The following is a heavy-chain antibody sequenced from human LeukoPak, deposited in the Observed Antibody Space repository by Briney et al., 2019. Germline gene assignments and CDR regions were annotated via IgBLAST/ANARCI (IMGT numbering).Heavy chain of an antibody. CDR1: GGSISSYY. D-gene: IGHD2-2*01. J-gene: IGHJ2*01. Sequence: PSETLSLTCTVSGGSISSYYWSWIRQPAGKGLEWIGRIYTSGSTNYNPSLKSRVTMSVDTSKNQFSLKLSSVTAADTAVYYCARVKACSSTSCSRYFDLWGRGTLVTVSS. CDR2: IYTSGST. V-gene: IGHV4-4*07. CDR3: ARVKACSSTSCSRYFDL.